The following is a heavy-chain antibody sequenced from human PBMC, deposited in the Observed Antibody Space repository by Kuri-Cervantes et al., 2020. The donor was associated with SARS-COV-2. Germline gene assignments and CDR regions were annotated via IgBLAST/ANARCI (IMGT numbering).Heavy chain of an antibody. V-gene: IGHV3-20*01. CDR3: ARERSGSYDY. D-gene: IGHD1-26*01. Sequence: LSLTCAASGFTFDDYGMSWVRQAPGKGLEWVSGINWNGGSTGYADSVKGRFTISRDNAKNSLHLQMNSLRAGDTALYHCARERSGSYDYWGQGTLVTVSS. CDR1: GFTFDDYG. CDR2: INWNGGST. J-gene: IGHJ4*02.